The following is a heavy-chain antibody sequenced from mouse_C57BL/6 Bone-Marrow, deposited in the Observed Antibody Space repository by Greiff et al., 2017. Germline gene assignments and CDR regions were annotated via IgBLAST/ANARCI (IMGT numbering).Heavy chain of an antibody. CDR2: SRHKATDSTP. Sequence: EVKLVESGGGLVQSGRSLRLSCATSGFTFSDFYMASVRLAPGQGLAWIAASRHKATDSTPAYSASVTGRFIVSRDTSQSILYFQMNALRAEDTAIYYCARVLTNWDGGWYFDVWGTGTTVTVPS. D-gene: IGHD4-1*01. V-gene: IGHV7-1*01. J-gene: IGHJ1*03. CDR1: GFTFSDFY. CDR3: ARVLTNWDGGWYFDV.